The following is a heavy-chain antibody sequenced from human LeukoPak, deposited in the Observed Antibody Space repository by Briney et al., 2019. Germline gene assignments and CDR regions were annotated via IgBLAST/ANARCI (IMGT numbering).Heavy chain of an antibody. CDR1: GGSISSSSYY. Sequence: PSETLSLTCTVSGGSISSSSYYWGWIRQPPGKGLEWIGSIYYSGSTYYNPSLKSRVTISVDTSKNQFSLKLSSVTAAHTAVYYCARHVGGYCSGGSCYPSWFDPWGQGTLVTVSS. CDR3: ARHVGGYCSGGSCYPSWFDP. D-gene: IGHD2-15*01. CDR2: IYYSGST. J-gene: IGHJ5*02. V-gene: IGHV4-39*01.